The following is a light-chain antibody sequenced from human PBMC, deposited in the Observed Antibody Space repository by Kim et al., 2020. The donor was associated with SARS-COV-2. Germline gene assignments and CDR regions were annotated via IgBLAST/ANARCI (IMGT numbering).Light chain of an antibody. CDR3: LQHNTYPIT. V-gene: IGKV1-17*01. CDR1: QDIRND. J-gene: IGKJ5*01. CDR2: GAS. Sequence: ASVGDRVHITCRARQDIRNDLGWYQQKPGRAPKRLIYGASGLQRGVPSTFSGSGSGTEFSLTISSRQPEDFATYFCLQHNTYPITFGQETPLEIK.